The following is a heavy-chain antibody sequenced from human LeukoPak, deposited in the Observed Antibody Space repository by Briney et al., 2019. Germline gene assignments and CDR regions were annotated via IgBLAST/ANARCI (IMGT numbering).Heavy chain of an antibody. D-gene: IGHD3-10*01. CDR3: ARDYYGPGSYQFDP. CDR1: GASISSSNYY. Sequence: PSETLSLTCAVSGASISSSNYYWGWVRQSPGTGLEWIGNIYSSGNTYYNASLKSRVTMYIDTSKNQFSLKLSSVTAADTAVYYCARDYYGPGSYQFDPWGQGTLVTVSS. V-gene: IGHV4-39*07. J-gene: IGHJ5*02. CDR2: IYSSGNT.